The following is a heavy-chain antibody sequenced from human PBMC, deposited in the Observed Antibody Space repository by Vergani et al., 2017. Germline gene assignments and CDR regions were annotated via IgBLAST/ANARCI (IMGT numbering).Heavy chain of an antibody. V-gene: IGHV7-4-1*02. Sequence: QVQLVQSGAEVKKPGASVKVSCKAPGYTFTSYAINWVRQAPGQGLQWMGCINTNTGNPTYAQGFTGRFVFSLDTSVSTAYLQISSLKAEDTAVYYCARDHYYGSQRPGDYWGQGTLVTVSS. CDR2: INTNTGNP. CDR1: GYTFTSYA. J-gene: IGHJ4*02. D-gene: IGHD3-10*01. CDR3: ARDHYYGSQRPGDY.